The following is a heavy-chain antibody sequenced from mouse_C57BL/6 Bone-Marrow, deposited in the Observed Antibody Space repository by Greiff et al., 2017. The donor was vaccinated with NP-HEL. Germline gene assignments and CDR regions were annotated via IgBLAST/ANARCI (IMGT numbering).Heavy chain of an antibody. CDR2: IYPGSGNT. CDR3: ARQRVPYFDY. V-gene: IGHV1-76*01. J-gene: IGHJ2*01. CDR1: GYTFTDYY. Sequence: VKLQESGAELVRPGASVKLSCKASGYTFTDYYINWVKQRPGQGLEWIARIYPGSGNTYYNEKFKGKATLTAEKSSSTAYMQLSSLTSEDSAVYFCARQRVPYFDYWGQGTTLTVSS.